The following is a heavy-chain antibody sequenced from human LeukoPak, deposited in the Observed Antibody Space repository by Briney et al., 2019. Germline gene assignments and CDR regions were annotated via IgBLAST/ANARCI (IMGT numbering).Heavy chain of an antibody. J-gene: IGHJ3*02. CDR2: IYYSGST. D-gene: IGHD3-22*01. V-gene: IGHV4-39*07. CDR1: GGSISSYY. Sequence: SETLSLTCTVSGGSISSYYWGWIRQPPGKGLEWIGSIYYSGSTYYNPSLKSRVTISVDTSKNQFSLKLSSVTAADPAVYYCARGGRITMIVVVHPGAFDIWGQGTMVTVSS. CDR3: ARGGRITMIVVVHPGAFDI.